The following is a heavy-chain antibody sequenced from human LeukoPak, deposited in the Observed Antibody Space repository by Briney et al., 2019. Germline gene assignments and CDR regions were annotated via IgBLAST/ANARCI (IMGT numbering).Heavy chain of an antibody. CDR2: ISYDESNK. V-gene: IGHV3-30*18. D-gene: IGHD6-13*01. CDR1: GFTFSSYG. J-gene: IGHJ2*01. Sequence: PGGSLRLSCAASGFTFSSYGVHWVRQAPGKGLEWVALISYDESNKYYADSVKGRFTISRDNSKNTLYLQMSSLRAEDTALYYCAKDLPTAGGIGWYFDLWGRGTLVAVSS. CDR3: AKDLPTAGGIGWYFDL.